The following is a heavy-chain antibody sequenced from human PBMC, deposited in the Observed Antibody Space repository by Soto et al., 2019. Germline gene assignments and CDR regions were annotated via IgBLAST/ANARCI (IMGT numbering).Heavy chain of an antibody. D-gene: IGHD6-13*01. J-gene: IGHJ4*02. CDR3: AKDKDLGAAGYYFDY. CDR1: GGSFSAYY. V-gene: IGHV4-34*01. CDR2: INHSGGT. Sequence: SETLSLTCAVYGGSFSAYYWSWIRQPPGKGLEWIGEINHSGGTSYNPSLKSRVTISVDTSKSQFSLKLTSVTAADTAVYYCAKDKDLGAAGYYFDYWGRGTLVTVSS.